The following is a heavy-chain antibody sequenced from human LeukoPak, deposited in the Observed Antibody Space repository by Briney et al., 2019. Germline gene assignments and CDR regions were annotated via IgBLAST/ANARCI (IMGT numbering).Heavy chain of an antibody. CDR3: ARGMYSSSWGVFFDY. V-gene: IGHV4-34*01. Sequence: PSETLSLTCAVYGGSFSGYYWSWIRQPPGKGLEWIGEINHSGSTNYNPSLKSRVTISVDTSKNQFSLKLSSVTAADTAVYYCARGMYSSSWGVFFDYWGQGTLVTVSS. J-gene: IGHJ4*02. CDR1: GGSFSGYY. CDR2: INHSGST. D-gene: IGHD6-6*01.